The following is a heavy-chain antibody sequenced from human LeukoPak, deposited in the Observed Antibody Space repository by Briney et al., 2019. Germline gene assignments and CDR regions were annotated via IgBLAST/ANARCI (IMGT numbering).Heavy chain of an antibody. CDR2: ISYIGST. V-gene: IGHV4-59*01. Sequence: SETLSLTYTVSGDSISNYYWSWIRQPPGKGLEWLGHISYIGSTNYNPSLNSRVTISVDTSKNQFSLRLSSVTAADTAVYFCASSKPGYSSGLVGYWGQGTLVTVSS. CDR3: ASSKPGYSSGLVGY. D-gene: IGHD6-19*01. J-gene: IGHJ4*02. CDR1: GDSISNYY.